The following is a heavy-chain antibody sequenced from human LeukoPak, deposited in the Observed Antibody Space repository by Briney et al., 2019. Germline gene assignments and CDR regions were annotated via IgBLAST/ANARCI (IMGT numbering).Heavy chain of an antibody. D-gene: IGHD6-13*01. V-gene: IGHV1-8*03. Sequence: GASVKVSCKASGGTFCSYAISWVRQATGQGLEWMGWMNPNSGNTGYAQKFQGRVTITRNTSISTAYMELSSLRSEDTAVYYCAREGKVYLSGAAAGIDYWGQGTLVIVSS. CDR3: AREGKVYLSGAAAGIDY. CDR2: MNPNSGNT. J-gene: IGHJ4*02. CDR1: GGTFCSYA.